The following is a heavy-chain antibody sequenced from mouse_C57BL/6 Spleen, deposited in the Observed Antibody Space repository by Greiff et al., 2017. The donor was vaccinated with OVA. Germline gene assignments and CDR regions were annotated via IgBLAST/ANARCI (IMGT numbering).Heavy chain of an antibody. CDR1: GYTFTSYW. CDR2: IDPSDSYT. J-gene: IGHJ3*01. D-gene: IGHD1-1*01. Sequence: QVQLQQPGAELVMPGASVKLSCKASGYTFTSYWMHWVKQRPGQGLEWIGEIDPSDSYTNYNQKFKGKSTLTVDKSSSTPYMQLSSLTSEDSAVYYCASGNYGSSYWFAYWSQGTLVTVSA. V-gene: IGHV1-69*01. CDR3: ASGNYGSSYWFAY.